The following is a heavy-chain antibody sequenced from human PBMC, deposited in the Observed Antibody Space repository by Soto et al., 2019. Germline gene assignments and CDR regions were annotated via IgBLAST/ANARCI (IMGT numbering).Heavy chain of an antibody. CDR1: GGSISNYY. Sequence: LSLTCTVSGGSISNYYWNWIRQSPGKGLEWIGYIYSSGSTHYNPSLQNRVTISIDTSKNQVSLKVNSVTAADTAMYYCARDHPHSYGVYYFNYWGQGTLVTVSS. CDR3: ARDHPHSYGVYYFNY. D-gene: IGHD5-18*01. J-gene: IGHJ4*02. CDR2: IYSSGST. V-gene: IGHV4-59*01.